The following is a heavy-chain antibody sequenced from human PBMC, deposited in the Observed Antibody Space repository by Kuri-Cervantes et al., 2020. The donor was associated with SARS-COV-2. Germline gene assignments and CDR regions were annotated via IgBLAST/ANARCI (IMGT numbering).Heavy chain of an antibody. J-gene: IGHJ6*02. CDR1: GYTFTSYG. Sequence: ASVKVSCKASGYTFTSYGISWVRQAPEQGLEWMGWITVYNGNTNYAQKFQGRVTVTTDISTNTAYMELRSLRSDDTAVYFCAKTRSYYYYTDVWGQGTTVTVSS. CDR2: ITVYNGNT. CDR3: AKTRSYYYYTDV. D-gene: IGHD4-11*01. V-gene: IGHV1-18*04.